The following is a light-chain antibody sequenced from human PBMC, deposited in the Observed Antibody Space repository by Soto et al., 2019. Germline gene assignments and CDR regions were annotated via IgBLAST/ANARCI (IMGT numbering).Light chain of an antibody. CDR1: SSNIGSNA. CDR2: SDN. Sequence: VLIQPPSASGTPGQRVTISCSGSSSNIGSNAVNWYQQLPGTAPKLLIYSDNQRPSGAPDRFSGSKSGTSASLAISGLQSEDEADYYCTAWDDSMNGPVFGGGTKVTVL. V-gene: IGLV1-44*01. J-gene: IGLJ3*02. CDR3: TAWDDSMNGPV.